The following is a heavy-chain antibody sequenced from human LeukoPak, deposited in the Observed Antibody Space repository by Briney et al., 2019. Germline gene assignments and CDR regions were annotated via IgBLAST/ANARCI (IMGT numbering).Heavy chain of an antibody. Sequence: GESLKISCAASGFTFSSYGMSWVRQVPGKGLEWVANIKQDGSEAYYVDSVQGRFTISRDNAKNSLYLQMNSLRAEDTAIYFCARDRAYTTFDYWGQGTLVTVSS. J-gene: IGHJ4*02. D-gene: IGHD2-2*02. V-gene: IGHV3-7*01. CDR1: GFTFSSYG. CDR3: ARDRAYTTFDY. CDR2: IKQDGSEA.